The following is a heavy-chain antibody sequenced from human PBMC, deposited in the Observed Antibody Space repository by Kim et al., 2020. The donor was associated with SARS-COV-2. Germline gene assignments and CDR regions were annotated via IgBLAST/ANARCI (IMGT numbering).Heavy chain of an antibody. J-gene: IGHJ5*02. CDR1: GGSISSSTYY. D-gene: IGHD1-26*01. CDR2: IYYSGST. Sequence: SETLSLTCTVSGGSISSSTYYWGWIRQPPGKGLEWIGSIYYSGSTYYNPSLKSRVTISVDTSKNQFSLKLSSVTAADTAVDYCARGVVGAITRGWFDPWGQGTLVTVSS. V-gene: IGHV4-39*01. CDR3: ARGVVGAITRGWFDP.